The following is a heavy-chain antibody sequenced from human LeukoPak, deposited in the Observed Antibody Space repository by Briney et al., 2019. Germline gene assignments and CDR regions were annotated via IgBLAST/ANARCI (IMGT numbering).Heavy chain of an antibody. V-gene: IGHV3-30*18. CDR1: GFTFSSYG. CDR3: AKGRGLLWDAFDI. Sequence: GGSLRLSCAASGFTFSSYGMHWVRQAPGKGLEWVAVISYDGSNKYYADSAKGRFTISRDNSKNTLYLQMNSLRAEDTAVYYCAKGRGLLWDAFDIWGQGTMVTVSS. D-gene: IGHD3-10*01. J-gene: IGHJ3*02. CDR2: ISYDGSNK.